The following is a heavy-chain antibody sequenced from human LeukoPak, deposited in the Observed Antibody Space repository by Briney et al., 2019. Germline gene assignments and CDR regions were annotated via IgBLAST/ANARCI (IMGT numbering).Heavy chain of an antibody. CDR3: ARESLVGAYFDY. J-gene: IGHJ4*02. D-gene: IGHD1-26*01. V-gene: IGHV4-59*11. CDR1: GGSISSHY. Sequence: PSDTLSLTCTVSGGSISSHYWSWIRQPPGKGLEWIGYVYYSGSTNYNPSLKSRVTISVDTSKSQFSLKLSSVTAADTAVYYCARESLVGAYFDYWGQGTLVTVSS. CDR2: VYYSGST.